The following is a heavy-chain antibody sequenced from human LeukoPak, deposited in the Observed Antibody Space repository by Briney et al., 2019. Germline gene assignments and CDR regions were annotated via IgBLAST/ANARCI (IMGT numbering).Heavy chain of an antibody. CDR2: IKQDGSEK. V-gene: IGHV3-7*03. D-gene: IGHD3-10*01. Sequence: GGSLRLSCAASGFTFSSYWMSWVRQAPGEGLEWVANIKQDGSEKYYVDSVKGRFTISRDNAKNSLYLQMNSLRAEDTAVYYCARDLRLWFGEFNFDYWGQGTLVTVSS. CDR1: GFTFSSYW. CDR3: ARDLRLWFGEFNFDY. J-gene: IGHJ4*02.